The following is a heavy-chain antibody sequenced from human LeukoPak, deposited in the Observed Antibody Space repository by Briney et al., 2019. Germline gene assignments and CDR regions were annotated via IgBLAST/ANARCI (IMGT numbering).Heavy chain of an antibody. CDR1: GYTFTGYY. J-gene: IGHJ3*02. CDR2: INPNSGGT. D-gene: IGHD2-2*01. CDR3: ARARGTSGPHDAFDI. Sequence: ASVKVSCKVSGYTFTGYYMHWVRQAPGQGLEWMGWINPNSGGTNYAQKFQGRVTMTRDTSISTAYMELSRLRSDDTAVYYCARARGTSGPHDAFDIWGQGTMVTVSS. V-gene: IGHV1-2*02.